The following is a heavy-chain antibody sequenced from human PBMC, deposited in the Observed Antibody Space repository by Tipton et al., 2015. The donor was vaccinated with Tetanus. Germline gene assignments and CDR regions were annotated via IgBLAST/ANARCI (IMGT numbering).Heavy chain of an antibody. Sequence: SLRLSCSASGFTFSSYAMSWIRQAPGKGLEWLSSLSENGANTFYADSVKARFTISRDNSKNTLFLQMSSLGADDTAVYYCAKRDNNDYYPGRDVFDVWGQGTMVTVSS. CDR2: LSENGANT. D-gene: IGHD3-10*01. V-gene: IGHV3-23*01. J-gene: IGHJ3*01. CDR1: GFTFSSYA. CDR3: AKRDNNDYYPGRDVFDV.